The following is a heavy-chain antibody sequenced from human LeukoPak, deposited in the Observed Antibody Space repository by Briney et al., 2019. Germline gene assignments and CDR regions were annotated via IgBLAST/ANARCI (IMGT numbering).Heavy chain of an antibody. CDR3: ARDSGHSYAFDY. Sequence: ASVKVSCKASGYTFTSYDINWVRQATGQGLEWMGWMNPNSGNTGYAQKFQGRVTITADESTSTAYMELSSLRSEDTAVYYCARDSGHSYAFDYWGQGTLVTVSS. D-gene: IGHD2-21*01. J-gene: IGHJ4*02. V-gene: IGHV1-8*01. CDR1: GYTFTSYD. CDR2: MNPNSGNT.